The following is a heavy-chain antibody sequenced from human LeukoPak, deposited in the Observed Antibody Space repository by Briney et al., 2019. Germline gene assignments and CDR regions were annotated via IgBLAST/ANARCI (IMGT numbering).Heavy chain of an antibody. CDR3: ARGGIAARASFDY. J-gene: IGHJ4*02. V-gene: IGHV4-31*11. D-gene: IGHD6-6*01. CDR1: GGSFSGYY. CDR2: IYYSGST. Sequence: SETLSLTCAVYGGSFSGYYWSWIRQHPGKGLEWIGYIYYSGSTYYNPSLKSRVTISVDTSKNQFSLKLSSVTAADTAVYYCARGGIAARASFDYWGQGTLVTVSS.